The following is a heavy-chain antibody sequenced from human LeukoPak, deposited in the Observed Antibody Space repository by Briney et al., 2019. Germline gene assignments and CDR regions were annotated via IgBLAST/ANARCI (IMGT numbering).Heavy chain of an antibody. CDR3: ATSVRNYYDSSGYLGY. Sequence: SETLSLTCAVYGGSFSGYYWSWIRQPPGKGLEWIGEINHSGSTNYNPSLKSRVTISVDRSKNQFSLKLSSVTAADTAVYYCATSVRNYYDSSGYLGYWGQGTLVTVSS. J-gene: IGHJ4*02. CDR1: GGSFSGYY. CDR2: INHSGST. D-gene: IGHD3-22*01. V-gene: IGHV4-34*01.